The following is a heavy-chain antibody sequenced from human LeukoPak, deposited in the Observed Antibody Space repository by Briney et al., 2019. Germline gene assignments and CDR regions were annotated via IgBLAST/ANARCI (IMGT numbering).Heavy chain of an antibody. J-gene: IGHJ4*02. CDR2: IDPSDSYT. D-gene: IGHD3-10*01. Sequence: GESLKISCKGSGFSFTNYWINWVRQMPGKGLEWMGRIDPSDSYTNYSPSFQGHVTISADKSISTAYLQWGSLKASDTAMYYCAIGSGSYYPFDYWGQGTLVTVS. CDR1: GFSFTNYW. V-gene: IGHV5-10-1*01. CDR3: AIGSGSYYPFDY.